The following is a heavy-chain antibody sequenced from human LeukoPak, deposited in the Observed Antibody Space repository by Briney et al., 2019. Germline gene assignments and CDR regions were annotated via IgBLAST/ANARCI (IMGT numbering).Heavy chain of an antibody. D-gene: IGHD2-2*01. Sequence: ASGFTFEYAASVKGRFTISRDDPKSIAYLQMDSLKTEDTAVYYCTSLGFCGTTSCLLNWFDPWGQGTLVTVSS. CDR3: TSLGFCGTTSCLLNWFDP. V-gene: IGHV3-49*02. J-gene: IGHJ5*02. CDR2: ASGFTF.